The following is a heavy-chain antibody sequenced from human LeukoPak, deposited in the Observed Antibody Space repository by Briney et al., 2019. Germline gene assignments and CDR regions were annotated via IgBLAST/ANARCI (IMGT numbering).Heavy chain of an antibody. D-gene: IGHD5-18*01. J-gene: IGHJ3*02. Sequence: GGSLRLSCGALTLTFSSYWMSWVRQAPGKGLEWVANIKQDGSEKYYVDSVKGRFTISRDNAKNSLYLQMNSLRAEDTAVYYCERVGYSYGSYSAFDIWGQGTMVTVSS. CDR3: ERVGYSYGSYSAFDI. CDR2: IKQDGSEK. V-gene: IGHV3-7*01. CDR1: TLTFSSYW.